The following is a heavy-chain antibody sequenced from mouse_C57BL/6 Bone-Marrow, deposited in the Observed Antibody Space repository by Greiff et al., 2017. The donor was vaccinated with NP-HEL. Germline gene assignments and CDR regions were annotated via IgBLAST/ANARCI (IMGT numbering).Heavy chain of an antibody. V-gene: IGHV1-81*01. Sequence: QVQLQQSGVELARPGASVKLSCKASGYTFTSYGISWVKQRTGQGLEWIGEIYPRSGNTYYNEKFKGKATLTADKSSSTAYMELRSLTSEDSAVYFCAREGIYYGSSYWYFDVWGTGTTVTVSS. CDR2: IYPRSGNT. D-gene: IGHD1-1*01. CDR3: AREGIYYGSSYWYFDV. J-gene: IGHJ1*03. CDR1: GYTFTSYG.